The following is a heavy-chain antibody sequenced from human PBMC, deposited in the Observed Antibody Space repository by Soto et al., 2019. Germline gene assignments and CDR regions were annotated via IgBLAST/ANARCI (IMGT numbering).Heavy chain of an antibody. CDR1: GFTFSSYS. CDR3: ARDSSLGGDYALFDY. V-gene: IGHV3-21*01. D-gene: IGHD4-17*01. Sequence: EVQLVESGGGLVKPGGSLRLSCAASGFTFSSYSMNWVRQAPGKGLEWVSSISSSSSYIYYADSVKGRFTISRDNAKNSLYLQMNSPRAEDTAVYYCARDSSLGGDYALFDYWGQGTLVTVSS. J-gene: IGHJ4*02. CDR2: ISSSSSYI.